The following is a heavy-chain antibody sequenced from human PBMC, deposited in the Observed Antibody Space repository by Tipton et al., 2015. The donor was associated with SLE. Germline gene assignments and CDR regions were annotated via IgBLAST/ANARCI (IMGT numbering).Heavy chain of an antibody. CDR3: ARGGVGGYDYFDY. J-gene: IGHJ4*02. Sequence: TLSLTCSVSGGSISSNYWIWVRQPPGKGLEWIGYVYYSGSTNYNPSLKSRVTVSMDTSKNQFSLKLSSVTAADTAVYYCARGGVGGYDYFDYWGRGTLVTVSS. V-gene: IGHV4-59*01. D-gene: IGHD5-12*01. CDR1: GGSISSNY. CDR2: VYYSGST.